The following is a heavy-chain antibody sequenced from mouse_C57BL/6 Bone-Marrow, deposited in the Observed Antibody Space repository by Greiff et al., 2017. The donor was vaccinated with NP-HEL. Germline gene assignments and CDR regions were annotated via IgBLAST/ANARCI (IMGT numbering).Heavy chain of an antibody. CDR3: ARTYYYGSRTRYFDV. CDR1: GFSLTSYA. Sequence: VQLQESGPGLVAPSQSLSITCTVSGFSLTSYAISWVRQPPGKGLEWLGVIWTGGGTNYNSALKSRLSISKDKSKSQVFLKMNSLQTDDTARYYCARTYYYGSRTRYFDVWGTGTTVTVSS. V-gene: IGHV2-9-1*01. CDR2: IWTGGGT. J-gene: IGHJ1*03. D-gene: IGHD1-1*01.